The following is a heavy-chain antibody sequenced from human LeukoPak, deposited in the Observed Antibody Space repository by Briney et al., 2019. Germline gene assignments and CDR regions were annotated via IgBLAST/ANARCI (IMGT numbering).Heavy chain of an antibody. D-gene: IGHD1-26*01. Sequence: GGSLRLSCAASGFTFSSYAMSWVRQAPGKGLEWVSAISGSGGSTYYADTVKGRFTISRDNSKNTLYLQMNSLRAEDTAVYYCAKASCPSGSYFYCFDYWGQGTLVTVSS. J-gene: IGHJ4*02. V-gene: IGHV3-23*01. CDR3: AKASCPSGSYFYCFDY. CDR1: GFTFSSYA. CDR2: ISGSGGST.